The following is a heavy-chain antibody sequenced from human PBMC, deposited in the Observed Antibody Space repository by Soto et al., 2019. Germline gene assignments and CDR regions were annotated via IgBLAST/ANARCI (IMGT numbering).Heavy chain of an antibody. CDR1: GFTFSSYG. J-gene: IGHJ6*03. CDR3: ARDAGYCSSTSCYPLYYYMDV. V-gene: IGHV3-33*01. D-gene: IGHD2-2*01. Sequence: PGGSLRLSCAASGFTFSSYGMHWVRQAPGKGLEWVAVIWYDGSNKYYADSVKGRFTISRDNSKNTLYLQMNSLRAEDTAVYYCARDAGYCSSTSCYPLYYYMDVWGKGTTVTVS. CDR2: IWYDGSNK.